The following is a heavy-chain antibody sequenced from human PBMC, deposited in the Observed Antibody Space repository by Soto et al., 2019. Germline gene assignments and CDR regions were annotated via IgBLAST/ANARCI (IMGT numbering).Heavy chain of an antibody. CDR2: FDPEDGET. D-gene: IGHD3-10*01. CDR3: ATVKDYYGSGSPNWFDP. Sequence: ASVKVSCKVSGYTLTELSMHWVRQAPGIGLEWMGGFDPEDGETIYAQKFQGRVTMTEDTSTDTAYMELSSLRSEDTAVYYCATVKDYYGSGSPNWFDPWGQGTLVTVSS. J-gene: IGHJ5*02. V-gene: IGHV1-24*01. CDR1: GYTLTELS.